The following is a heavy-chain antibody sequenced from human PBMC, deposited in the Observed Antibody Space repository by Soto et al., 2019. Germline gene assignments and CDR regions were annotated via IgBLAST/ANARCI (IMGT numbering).Heavy chain of an antibody. CDR1: GFTVSSNY. CDR3: ARGLTAYGDLNFDY. CDR2: IYSGGST. V-gene: IGHV3-53*04. D-gene: IGHD4-17*01. Sequence: EVQLVESGGGLVQPGGSLRLSCAASGFTVSSNYMIWVRQAPGKGLEWVSVIYSGGSTYYADSVKGRFTISRHNSKNTLYLQMNSLRAEDTAVYYCARGLTAYGDLNFDYWGQGTLVTVSS. J-gene: IGHJ4*02.